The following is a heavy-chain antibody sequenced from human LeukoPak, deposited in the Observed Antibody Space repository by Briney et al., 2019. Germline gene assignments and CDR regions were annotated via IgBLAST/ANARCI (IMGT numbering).Heavy chain of an antibody. CDR1: GFTVSSNY. CDR3: AKVRDRHSSSSPFDY. CDR2: ISGSGGST. J-gene: IGHJ4*02. Sequence: GGSLRLSCAASGFTVSSNYMSWVRQAPGKGLEWVSAISGSGGSTYYADSVKGRFTISRDNSKNTLYLQMNSLRAEDTAVYYCAKVRDRHSSSSPFDYWGQGTLVTVSS. V-gene: IGHV3-23*01. D-gene: IGHD6-6*01.